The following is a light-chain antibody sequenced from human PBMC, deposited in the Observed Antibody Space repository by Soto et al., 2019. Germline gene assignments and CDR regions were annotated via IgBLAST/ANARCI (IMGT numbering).Light chain of an antibody. Sequence: PGERATLSCRASQSVSSSSLAWYQQKPGQAPRLLIYGASSRATGIPDRFSGSGSGTDFTLTISRLEPEDFAVYYCQQYGSETRTFGQGTKVEIK. V-gene: IGKV3-20*01. CDR2: GAS. J-gene: IGKJ1*01. CDR3: QQYGSETRT. CDR1: QSVSSSS.